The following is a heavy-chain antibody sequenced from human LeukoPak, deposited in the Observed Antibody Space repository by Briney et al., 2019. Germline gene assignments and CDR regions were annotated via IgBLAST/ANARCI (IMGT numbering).Heavy chain of an antibody. D-gene: IGHD3-10*01. CDR2: ISSSSSYT. J-gene: IGHJ4*02. Sequence: GGSLRLSCAASGFTFSDYYMSWIRQAPGKGLEWVSCISSSSSYTNYADSVKGRFTVSRDNAKNSLYLQMNSLRAEDTAVYYCARVLMVRGVIFDYWGQGTLVTVSS. CDR3: ARVLMVRGVIFDY. V-gene: IGHV3-11*05. CDR1: GFTFSDYY.